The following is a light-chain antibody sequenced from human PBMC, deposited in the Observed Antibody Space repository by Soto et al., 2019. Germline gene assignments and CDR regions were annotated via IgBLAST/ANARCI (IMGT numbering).Light chain of an antibody. J-gene: IGLJ2*01. CDR3: QAWDSIDVV. CDR2: QDS. Sequence: SYELTQPPSVSVSPGQTASITCSGDKLGDKYACWYQQKPGQSPVLVIYQDSKRPSGTPERFSGSNSGNTATLTISGTQAMDEADYYCQAWDSIDVVFGGGTKLTVL. CDR1: KLGDKY. V-gene: IGLV3-1*01.